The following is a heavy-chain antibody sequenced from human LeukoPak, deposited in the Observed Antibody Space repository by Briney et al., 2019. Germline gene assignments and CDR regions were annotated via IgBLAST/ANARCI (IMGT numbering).Heavy chain of an antibody. D-gene: IGHD6-6*01. CDR2: IYSGGST. CDR1: GFTFSSYW. V-gene: IGHV3-53*01. CDR3: ARTSSSSSFYYYYYYMDV. J-gene: IGHJ6*03. Sequence: PGGSLRLSCAAFGFTFSSYWMSWVRQAPGKGLEWVSVIYSGGSTYYADSVKGRFTISSDNSNNTLYLQMNSLRAEDTAVYYCARTSSSSSFYYYYYYMDVWGKGTTVTVSS.